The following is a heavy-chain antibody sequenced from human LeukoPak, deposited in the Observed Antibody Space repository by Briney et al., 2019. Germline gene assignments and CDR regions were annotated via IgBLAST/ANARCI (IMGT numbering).Heavy chain of an antibody. J-gene: IGHJ4*02. CDR1: GGSISRYY. CDR2: IYYSGST. D-gene: IGHD3-10*01. CDR3: ATYYYGSGSYYGYFDY. V-gene: IGHV4-59*01. Sequence: SETLSLTCTVSGGSISRYYWSWIRQPPGKGLEWIGYIYYSGSTNYNPSLKSRVTISVDTSKNQFPLKLSSVTAADTAVYYCATYYYGSGSYYGYFDYWGQGTLVTVSS.